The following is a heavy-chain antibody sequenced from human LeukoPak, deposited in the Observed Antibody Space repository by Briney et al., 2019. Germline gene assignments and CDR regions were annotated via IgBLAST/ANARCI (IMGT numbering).Heavy chain of an antibody. Sequence: GGSLRLSCAASGFTFSNYAMNWVRQAPGKGLEWVSIISGSGDRTYYADSVKGRFTISRDNSKNTLYLQMNSLRAEDTAVYYCAKGVGYCSGGSCFPSYYYCYYMDVWGKGTTVTISS. CDR2: ISGSGDRT. V-gene: IGHV3-23*01. CDR1: GFTFSNYA. J-gene: IGHJ6*03. D-gene: IGHD2-15*01. CDR3: AKGVGYCSGGSCFPSYYYCYYMDV.